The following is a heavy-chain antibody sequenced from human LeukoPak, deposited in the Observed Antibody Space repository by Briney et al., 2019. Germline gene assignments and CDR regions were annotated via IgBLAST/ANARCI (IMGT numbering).Heavy chain of an antibody. V-gene: IGHV3-23*01. CDR3: ARAGIAAADYYYYYMDV. CDR2: ISGSGGST. Sequence: PGGSLRLSCAASGFTFSSYAMSWVRQAPGKGLEWVSAISGSGGSTYYADSVKGRFTISRDNSKNTLYLQMNSLRAEDTAEYYCARAGIAAADYYYYYMDVWGKGTTVTVSS. J-gene: IGHJ6*03. D-gene: IGHD6-13*01. CDR1: GFTFSSYA.